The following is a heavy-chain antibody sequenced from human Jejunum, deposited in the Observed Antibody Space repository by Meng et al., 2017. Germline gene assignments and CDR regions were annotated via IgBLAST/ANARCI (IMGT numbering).Heavy chain of an antibody. CDR3: AKFFGSGTYNNFPVN. CDR2: ISSGGGST. Sequence: GGSLRLSCAASGFTFSSFAMSWVHQAPGRGLEWVSTISSGGGSTYYADSVEGRFTISRDNSKNTLYLQINSLRPEDTAVYYCAKFFGSGTYNNFPVNWGQGTLVTVSS. V-gene: IGHV3-23*01. D-gene: IGHD3-10*01. J-gene: IGHJ1*01. CDR1: GFTFSSFA.